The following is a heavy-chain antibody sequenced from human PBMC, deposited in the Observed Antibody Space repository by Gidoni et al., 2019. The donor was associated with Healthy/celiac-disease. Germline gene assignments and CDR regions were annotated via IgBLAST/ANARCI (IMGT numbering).Heavy chain of an antibody. D-gene: IGHD3-22*01. J-gene: IGHJ4*02. CDR3: AKDHYYDSSGYVYYFDY. CDR1: GFTFSSYA. CDR2: ISGSGGST. V-gene: IGHV3-23*01. Sequence: EVQLLESGGGLVQPGGSLRLSCAASGFTFSSYAMSWVRQAPGKGLEWVSAISGSGGSTYYADSVKGRFTISRDNSKNTLYLQMNSLRAEDTAVYYCAKDHYYDSSGYVYYFDYWGQGTLVTVSS.